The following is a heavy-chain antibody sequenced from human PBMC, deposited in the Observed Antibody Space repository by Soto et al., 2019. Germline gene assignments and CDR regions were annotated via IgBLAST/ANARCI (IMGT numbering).Heavy chain of an antibody. CDR1: GGTFSSYA. J-gene: IGHJ2*01. CDR3: ARYFEGMTKVTTRYWYFDL. V-gene: IGHV1-69*06. Sequence: QVQLVQSGAEVKKPGSSVKVSCKASGGTFSSYAISWVRQAPGQGLEWMGGIIPIVGTANYAQKFQGRVTITADKSTSTAYMELSSLRSEDTAVYYCARYFEGMTKVTTRYWYFDLWGRGTLVTVSS. D-gene: IGHD4-17*01. CDR2: IIPIVGTA.